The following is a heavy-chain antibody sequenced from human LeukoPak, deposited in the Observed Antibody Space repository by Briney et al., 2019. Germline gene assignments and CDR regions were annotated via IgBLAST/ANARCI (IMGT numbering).Heavy chain of an antibody. D-gene: IGHD2-2*01. Sequence: SETLSLTCAVYGGSFSGYYWSWIRQPPGKGLEWIGEINHSGSTNYNPSLKSRVTISVDTSKNQFSLKLSSVTAADPAVYYCARGVYQLLFYYFDYWGQGTLVTVSS. CDR2: INHSGST. CDR1: GGSFSGYY. J-gene: IGHJ4*02. V-gene: IGHV4-34*01. CDR3: ARGVYQLLFYYFDY.